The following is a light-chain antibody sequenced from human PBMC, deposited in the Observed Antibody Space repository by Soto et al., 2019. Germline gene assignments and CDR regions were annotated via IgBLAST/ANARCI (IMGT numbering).Light chain of an antibody. CDR2: DAS. Sequence: EIVFTHSPSTLSLSRGERATLSFRASQSVSTNLAWYQQKPGQAPRLLIFDASNRATGTPTRFSGSGSGTDFTLTISSLEPEDFAVYYCQQRTDWLTFGGGTKVDIK. J-gene: IGKJ4*01. CDR1: QSVSTN. CDR3: QQRTDWLT. V-gene: IGKV3-11*01.